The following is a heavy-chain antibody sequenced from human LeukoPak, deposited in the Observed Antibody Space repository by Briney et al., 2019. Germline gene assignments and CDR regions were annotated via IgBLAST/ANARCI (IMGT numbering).Heavy chain of an antibody. CDR3: TRDGQYYRMDV. Sequence: GGSLRLSCAASGTVFNSYTMNWVRQAPGKGLEWVSAIRSSSSSIYYADSVKGRFTISRDNAQNSVFLQMNSLRAEDTAVYYCTRDGQYYRMDVWGQGTTVTVSS. V-gene: IGHV3-21*01. CDR1: GTVFNSYT. CDR2: IRSSSSSI. J-gene: IGHJ6*02.